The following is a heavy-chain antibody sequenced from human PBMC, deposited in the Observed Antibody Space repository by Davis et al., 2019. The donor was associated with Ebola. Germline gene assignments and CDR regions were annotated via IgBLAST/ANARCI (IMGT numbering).Heavy chain of an antibody. J-gene: IGHJ3*02. V-gene: IGHV3-30*03. Sequence: PGGSLRLSCTASEFPFSTYGMHWVRQAPGKGLEWVAVISYDGSKKYYADSVKGRFTISRDNSKNIVSLQMNSLRAEDTAMYYCAAAPGAGGGAFHIWGQGTMVTVSS. CDR2: ISYDGSKK. CDR3: AAAPGAGGGAFHI. CDR1: EFPFSTYG. D-gene: IGHD6-13*01.